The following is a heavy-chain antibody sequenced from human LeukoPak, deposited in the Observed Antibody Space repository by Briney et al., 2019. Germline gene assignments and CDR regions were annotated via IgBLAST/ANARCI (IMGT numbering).Heavy chain of an antibody. CDR1: GFTVSSNY. J-gene: IGHJ3*02. V-gene: IGHV3-53*01. CDR3: ARLVRDAFDI. Sequence: VGSLRLSCAASGFTVSSNYMTWVRQAPGKGLEWVSIIYSGGTTYYADSVKGRFTISRDNSKNTLYLQVKSLRAEDTAVYYCARLVRDAFDIWGQGTMVTVSS. CDR2: IYSGGTT.